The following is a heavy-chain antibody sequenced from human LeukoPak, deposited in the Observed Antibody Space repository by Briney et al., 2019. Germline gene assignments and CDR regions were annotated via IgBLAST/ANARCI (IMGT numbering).Heavy chain of an antibody. V-gene: IGHV3-74*03. J-gene: IGHJ5*01. CDR1: GFTFNTYW. CDR3: AREKGSSNYDS. Sequence: GGSLRLSCAASGFTFNTYWIHWVRQVPGKGLVWVSRINGDGSSTAYADSVKGRFTISRDNAKNTLYLQMNSLKAEDTAVYYCAREKGSSNYDSWGQGTLVTVSS. CDR2: INGDGSST. D-gene: IGHD4-11*01.